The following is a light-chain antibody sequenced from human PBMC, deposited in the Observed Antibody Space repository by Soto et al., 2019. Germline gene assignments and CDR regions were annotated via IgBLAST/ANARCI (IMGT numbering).Light chain of an antibody. CDR2: KAS. J-gene: IGKJ5*01. V-gene: IGKV1-5*03. CDR1: QSISSW. CDR3: QQYYSYPLIT. Sequence: DIQMTQSPSTLSASVGDRVTITCRASQSISSWLAWYQQKPGKAPRLLIYKASTLKSGVPSRFSGSGSGTDFTLTISCLQSEDFATYYCQQYYSYPLITFGQGTRLEIK.